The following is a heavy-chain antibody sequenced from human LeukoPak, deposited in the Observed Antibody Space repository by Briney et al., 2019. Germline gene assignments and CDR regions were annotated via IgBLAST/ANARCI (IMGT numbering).Heavy chain of an antibody. CDR3: TRGYSGKSVYAFDI. CDR1: GFTFSDYY. J-gene: IGHJ3*02. Sequence: PGGSLRLSCAASGFTFSDYYMSWIRQAPGKGLEWVSYITSSSYTNYADSVKGRFTISRDNAKNSLYLQMNSLRPEDTAVYYCTRGYSGKSVYAFDIWGQGTMVTVSS. D-gene: IGHD1-26*01. V-gene: IGHV3-11*06. CDR2: ITSSSYT.